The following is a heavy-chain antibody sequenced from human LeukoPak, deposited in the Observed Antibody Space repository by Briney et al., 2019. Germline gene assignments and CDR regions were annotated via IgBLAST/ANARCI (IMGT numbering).Heavy chain of an antibody. Sequence: SQTLSLTCTVSGGSISSGDYYWSWIRQPPGKGLEWIGYIYYSGSTYYNPSLKSRVTISVDTSKNQFSLKLSSVTAADTAVYYCARDLGEQTNWFDPWGQGTQVTVSS. J-gene: IGHJ5*02. CDR3: ARDLGEQTNWFDP. D-gene: IGHD3-10*01. CDR1: GGSISSGDYY. V-gene: IGHV4-30-4*01. CDR2: IYYSGST.